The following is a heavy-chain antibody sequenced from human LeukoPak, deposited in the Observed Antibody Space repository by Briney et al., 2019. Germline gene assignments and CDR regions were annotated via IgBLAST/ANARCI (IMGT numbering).Heavy chain of an antibody. Sequence: GASVKLSCKASGYTFTNYYMHWVRQAPGQGLEWMGILNPSSGSADYAQKLLGRVTVTRDTSTSTVYMELSSLRSEDTAVYYCARGITMIRGVITTPFDYWGQGTPVTVSS. CDR3: ARGITMIRGVITTPFDY. CDR1: GYTFTNYY. J-gene: IGHJ4*02. D-gene: IGHD3-10*01. CDR2: LNPSSGSA. V-gene: IGHV1-46*01.